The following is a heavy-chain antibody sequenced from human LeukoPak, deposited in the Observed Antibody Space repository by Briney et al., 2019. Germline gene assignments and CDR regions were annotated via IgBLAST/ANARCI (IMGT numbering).Heavy chain of an antibody. CDR1: GGSFSGYY. D-gene: IGHD6-13*01. J-gene: IGHJ4*02. V-gene: IGHV4-34*01. CDR3: ARGDIAAALDY. CDR2: INHSGST. Sequence: PSETLSLTCAVYGGSFSGYYWSWIRQPPGKGLEWIGEINHSGSTNYNPSLKSRVTISVDRSKNQFSLKLSSVTAADTAVYYCARGDIAAALDYWGQGTLVTVSS.